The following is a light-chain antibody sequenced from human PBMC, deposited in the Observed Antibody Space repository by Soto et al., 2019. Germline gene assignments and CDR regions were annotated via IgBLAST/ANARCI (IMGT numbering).Light chain of an antibody. V-gene: IGKV3-20*01. J-gene: IGKJ1*01. CDR2: GAP. CDR3: QQYGSSPRP. CDR1: QSVSSSY. Sequence: EMGLTQSPGTLSLSPGERATLSCRARQSVSSSYLAWYQQKPGQAPRLLIYGAPIRATGIPDRFSGSGSGTDFTLTISRLETEYLAVYYCQQYGSSPRPFGQGTKVEI.